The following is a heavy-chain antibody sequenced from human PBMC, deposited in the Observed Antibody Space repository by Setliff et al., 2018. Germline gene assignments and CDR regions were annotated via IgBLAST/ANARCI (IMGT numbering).Heavy chain of an antibody. CDR2: IYQNGIT. CDR1: GASISTTYYY. Sequence: PSETLSLTCSVSGASISTTYYYWDWIRQSPEKGLEWIGTIYQNGITYYNPSVKSRVTISVDKSKNQFSLSLRSVTAADTAVYYCATDGPVLNGDCISWGQGTLVTVSS. V-gene: IGHV4-39*07. J-gene: IGHJ5*02. D-gene: IGHD2-21*01. CDR3: ATDGPVLNGDCIS.